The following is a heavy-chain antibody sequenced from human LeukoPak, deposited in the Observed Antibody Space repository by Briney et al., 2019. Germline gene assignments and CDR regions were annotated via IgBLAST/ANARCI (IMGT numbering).Heavy chain of an antibody. D-gene: IGHD3-3*01. CDR2: IYSGGST. V-gene: IGHV3-53*01. CDR3: ARDGRNDFWTNGLMVAFDI. J-gene: IGHJ3*02. Sequence: GGSLRLSCAASGFTVNSNYMNWVRQAPGKGLEWVSVIYSGGSTYYADSVKGRFTISRDNSKNTLYLQMNSLRAEDTAVYYCARDGRNDFWTNGLMVAFDIWGQGTMVTVSS. CDR1: GFTVNSNY.